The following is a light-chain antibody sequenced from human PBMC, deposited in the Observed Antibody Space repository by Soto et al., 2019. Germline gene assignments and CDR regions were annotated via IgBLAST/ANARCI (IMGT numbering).Light chain of an antibody. CDR1: QSVSSN. CDR3: QQYNNWLWT. J-gene: IGKJ1*01. CDR2: GAS. V-gene: IGKV3-15*01. Sequence: EIEMARSPATLSLSPGERATLSCRASQSVSSNLAWYQQKPGQAPRLLIYGASTRATGIPARFSGSGSGTEFTLTISSLQSEDFAVYYCQQYNNWLWTFGQGTKVEIK.